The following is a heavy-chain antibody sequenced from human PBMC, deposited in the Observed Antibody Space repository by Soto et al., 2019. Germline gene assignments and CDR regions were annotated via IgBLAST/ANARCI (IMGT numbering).Heavy chain of an antibody. D-gene: IGHD4-4*01. Sequence: GGSLRLSCGVSGFTSSGYWMTWVRQAPGKGLEWVANINQDGSEKYYVDSVKGRFTISRDNAKNSLYLQMNSLRAEDTAIYYCARDYSNPRGRFDPWGQGTLVTVSS. CDR1: GFTSSGYW. CDR2: INQDGSEK. CDR3: ARDYSNPRGRFDP. V-gene: IGHV3-7*01. J-gene: IGHJ5*02.